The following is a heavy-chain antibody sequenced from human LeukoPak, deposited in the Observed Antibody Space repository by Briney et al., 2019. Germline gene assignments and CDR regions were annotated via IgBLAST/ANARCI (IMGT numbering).Heavy chain of an antibody. V-gene: IGHV4-39*01. Sequence: SETLSLTCTVSGGSISSSSYYWGWIRQPPGKGLEWIGSIYYSGSTYYNPSLKSRVTISVDTSKNQFSLKLSSVTAADTAVYYCARRDAEAYYDFWSGYCPDYWGQGTLVTVSS. J-gene: IGHJ4*02. CDR1: GGSISSSSYY. CDR2: IYYSGST. D-gene: IGHD3-3*01. CDR3: ARRDAEAYYDFWSGYCPDY.